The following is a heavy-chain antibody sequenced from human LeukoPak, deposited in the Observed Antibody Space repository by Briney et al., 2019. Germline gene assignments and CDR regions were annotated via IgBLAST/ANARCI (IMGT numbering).Heavy chain of an antibody. D-gene: IGHD6-6*01. CDR3: ARGRGAARFVTIEFDY. V-gene: IGHV4-34*01. CDR1: GGSFSGYH. Sequence: APLSLTCAVYGGSFSGYHWSWIRQPPGKGLEWIGEINHRGSTNYNPSLKSRVTMSVDTSKNQFSLKLSSVTAADTAVYYCARGRGAARFVTIEFDYWGQGALVTVSS. J-gene: IGHJ4*02. CDR2: INHRGST.